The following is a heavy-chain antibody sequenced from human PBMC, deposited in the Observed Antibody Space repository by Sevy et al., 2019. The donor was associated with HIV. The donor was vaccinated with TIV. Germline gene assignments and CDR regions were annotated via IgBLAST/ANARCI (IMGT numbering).Heavy chain of an antibody. V-gene: IGHV1-69*13. D-gene: IGHD3-3*01. CDR2: IIPIFGTA. J-gene: IGHJ5*02. Sequence: ASVKVSCKAYGGTFSSYAISWVRQAPGQGLEWMGGIIPIFGTANYAQKFQGRVTITADESTSTAYMELSSLRSEDTAVYYCARDLRRFLFDPWGQGTLVTVSS. CDR3: ARDLRRFLFDP. CDR1: GGTFSSYA.